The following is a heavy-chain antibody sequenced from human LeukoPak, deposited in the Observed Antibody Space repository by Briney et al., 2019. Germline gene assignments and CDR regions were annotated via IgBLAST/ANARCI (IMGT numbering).Heavy chain of an antibody. CDR3: ARGGGFGELSLDAFDI. D-gene: IGHD3-10*01. J-gene: IGHJ3*02. Sequence: SETLSLTCAVYGGSFSGYYWSWIRQPPGKGLEWIGEINHSGSTNYNPSLKSRVTISVDTSKNQFSLKLSSVTAADTAVYYCARGGGFGELSLDAFDIWGQGTMVTVSS. CDR2: INHSGST. V-gene: IGHV4-34*01. CDR1: GGSFSGYY.